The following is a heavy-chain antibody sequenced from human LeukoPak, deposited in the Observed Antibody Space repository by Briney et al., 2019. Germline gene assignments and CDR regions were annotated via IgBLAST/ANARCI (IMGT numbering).Heavy chain of an antibody. CDR3: ARDHDYGGNPLFDY. Sequence: PSETLSLTCTVSGGSISSIIYCWNWIRQPAGKGLDWIGRICTSGSTSYKPSLETRVTISVDTSKNQFSLELTSVTAADTAVYYCARDHDYGGNPLFDYWGQGTLVTVSS. V-gene: IGHV4-61*02. CDR2: ICTSGST. J-gene: IGHJ4*02. D-gene: IGHD4-23*01. CDR1: GGSISSIIYC.